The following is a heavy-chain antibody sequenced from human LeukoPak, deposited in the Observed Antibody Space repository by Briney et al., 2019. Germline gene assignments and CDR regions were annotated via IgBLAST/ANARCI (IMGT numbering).Heavy chain of an antibody. CDR3: ARPAARGYSYGLDF. V-gene: IGHV4-59*01. Sequence: SETLSLTCTVSGGSISSYYWSWVRQPPGKGLEWIGYIYYSGSTNYNPSPKSRVTISLDTSKNQVSLNLRFVTAADTAVYYCARPAARGYSYGLDFWGQGTMVTVSS. J-gene: IGHJ3*01. D-gene: IGHD5-18*01. CDR2: IYYSGST. CDR1: GGSISSYY.